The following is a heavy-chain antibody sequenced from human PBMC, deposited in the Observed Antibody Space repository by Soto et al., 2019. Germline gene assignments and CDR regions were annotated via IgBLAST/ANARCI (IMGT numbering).Heavy chain of an antibody. CDR2: IYYSGST. D-gene: IGHD6-19*01. CDR1: GGSISSYY. CDR3: ARQDSGWYYYYGMDV. V-gene: IGHV4-59*08. Sequence: QVQLQESGPGLVKPSETLSLTCTVSGGSISSYYWSWIRQPPGKGLEWIGYIYYSGSTNYNPSLKSRVTISVDTSKNQCSLKLSSVTAADTAVYYCARQDSGWYYYYGMDVWGQGTTVTVSS. J-gene: IGHJ6*02.